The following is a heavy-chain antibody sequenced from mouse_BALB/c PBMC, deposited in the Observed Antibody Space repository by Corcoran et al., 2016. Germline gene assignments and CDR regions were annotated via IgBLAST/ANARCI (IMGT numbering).Heavy chain of an antibody. CDR1: GYTFTDYN. D-gene: IGHD2-1*01. Sequence: EVLLQQSGPELVKPGASVTIPCKASGYTFTDYNMDWVKQSHGKSLEWIGDINPNNGGTIYNQKFKGKATLTVDKSSSTASMELRSLTSEDTAVYYCARSDGNYVRCAYWGQGTLVTVSA. CDR2: INPNNGGT. V-gene: IGHV1-18*01. CDR3: ARSDGNYVRCAY. J-gene: IGHJ3*01.